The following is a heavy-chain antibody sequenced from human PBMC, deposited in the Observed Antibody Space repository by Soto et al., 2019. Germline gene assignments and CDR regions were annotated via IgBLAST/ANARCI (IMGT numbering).Heavy chain of an antibody. J-gene: IGHJ6*02. D-gene: IGHD3-10*01. CDR2: IIPIFGTA. V-gene: IGHV1-69*13. CDR3: ARGPSPAAFYGSGSNYYGMDV. CDR1: GGTFSSYA. Sequence: SVKVSCKASGGTFSSYAISWVRQAPGQGLEWMGGIIPIFGTANYAQKFQGRVTITADESTSTAYMELSRLRSEDTAVYYCARGPSPAAFYGSGSNYYGMDVWGQGTTVTVSS.